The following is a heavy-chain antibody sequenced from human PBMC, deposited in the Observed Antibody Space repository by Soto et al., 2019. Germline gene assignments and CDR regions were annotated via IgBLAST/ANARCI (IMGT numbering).Heavy chain of an antibody. CDR2: ISGYNAKT. V-gene: IGHV1-18*01. CDR1: GYMFTTYG. CDR3: ARDAGAIVTISAALDV. J-gene: IGHJ6*02. Sequence: ASVKVSCKASGYMFTTYGVSWVRQAPGQGLEWMGWISGYNAKTNYAQKLQGRVTMTTDTSTSTAYMELRSLRSDDTAVYYCARDAGAIVTISAALDVWGQRTTVTVSS. D-gene: IGHD2-2*01.